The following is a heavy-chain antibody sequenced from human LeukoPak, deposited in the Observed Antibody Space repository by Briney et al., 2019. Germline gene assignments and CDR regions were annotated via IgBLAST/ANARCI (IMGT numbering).Heavy chain of an antibody. J-gene: IGHJ4*02. V-gene: IGHV4-34*01. CDR3: ARGLGSSGWYDY. CDR1: GESFSGSY. CDR2: INHSGST. D-gene: IGHD6-19*01. Sequence: PSGTLSLTCAVYGESFSGSYWSWIRQPPGKGLEWIGEINHSGSTNYNPSLKSRVTMSVDTSKNQFSLNLSSVTAADTAVYYCARGLGSSGWYDYWGQGTLVTVSS.